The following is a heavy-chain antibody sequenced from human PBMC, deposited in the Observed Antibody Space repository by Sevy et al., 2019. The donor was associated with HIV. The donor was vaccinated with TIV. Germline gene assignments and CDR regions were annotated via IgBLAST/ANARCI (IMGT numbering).Heavy chain of an antibody. CDR1: GFTFSSYA. Sequence: GGSLRLSCGASGFTFSSYAMSWVRQAPGKGLEWVSTVSDSGGATYYADSVKGRFTISRDNAKNSLFLQMNNLRAEDTAVYYCAFGGGLHVWGQGTMVTVSS. J-gene: IGHJ6*02. D-gene: IGHD2-15*01. CDR2: VSDSGGAT. V-gene: IGHV3-23*01. CDR3: AFGGGLHV.